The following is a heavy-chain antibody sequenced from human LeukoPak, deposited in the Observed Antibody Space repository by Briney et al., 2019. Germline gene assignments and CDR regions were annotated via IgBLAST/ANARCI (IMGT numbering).Heavy chain of an antibody. D-gene: IGHD3-9*01. CDR1: GFTFSSYW. CDR3: AREVYDILTGYWFDP. Sequence: GGSLRLSCAASGFTFSSYWMHWVRQAPGKGLVWVSRINSDGSSTSYADSVKGRFTISRDNAKNSLYLQMNSLRAEDTAVYYCAREVYDILTGYWFDPWGQGTLVTVSS. V-gene: IGHV3-74*01. CDR2: INSDGSST. J-gene: IGHJ5*02.